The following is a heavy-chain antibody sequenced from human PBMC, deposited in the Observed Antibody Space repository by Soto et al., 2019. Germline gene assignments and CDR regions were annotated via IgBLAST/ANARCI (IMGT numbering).Heavy chain of an antibody. Sequence: PGGSVRLSCAASGFTFRTYGMHCVRQAPGKGLEWVAFISDDGSQKYYGDSVKGRFTISRDNSKNTLSLRMISLRTEDTSVYYCAKEAGGGWDFFDSPAQGTLVSVSA. CDR3: AKEAGGGWDFFDS. CDR2: ISDDGSQK. D-gene: IGHD6-19*01. V-gene: IGHV3-30*18. J-gene: IGHJ4*02. CDR1: GFTFRTYG.